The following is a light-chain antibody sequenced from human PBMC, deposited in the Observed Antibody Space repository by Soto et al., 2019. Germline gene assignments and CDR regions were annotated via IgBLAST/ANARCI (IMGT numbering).Light chain of an antibody. V-gene: IGLV1-40*01. Sequence: QSVLTQPPSVSGAPGQRVTISCTGSSSNIGAGYDVHWYQQLPGTAPKLLIYGNSNRPSGVPDRFSGSKSPTSASLAITGLQAEDEADYYGQSYDSSLSGAEVFGGGTKLTVL. CDR2: GNS. CDR1: SSNIGAGYD. CDR3: QSYDSSLSGAEV. J-gene: IGLJ2*01.